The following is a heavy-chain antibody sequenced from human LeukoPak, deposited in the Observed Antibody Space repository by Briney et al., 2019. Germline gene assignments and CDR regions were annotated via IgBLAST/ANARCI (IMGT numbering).Heavy chain of an antibody. V-gene: IGHV4-38-2*02. CDR3: ARIVVGAIGDY. J-gene: IGHJ4*02. Sequence: PSETLSLTCTVSGYSINSGYFWGWIRQPPGKGLEWIGSIYHSGSTYYSTYYNPSLKSRVTISVDTSKNQFSLRLTSVTAADTAVYYYARIVVGAIGDYWGQGTLVTVSS. CDR2: IYHSGSTYYST. D-gene: IGHD1-26*01. CDR1: GYSINSGYF.